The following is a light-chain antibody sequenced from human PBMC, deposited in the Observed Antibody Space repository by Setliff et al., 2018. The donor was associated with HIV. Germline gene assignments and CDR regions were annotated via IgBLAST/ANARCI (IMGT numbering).Light chain of an antibody. CDR1: RSDVGGYNY. CDR2: HVN. J-gene: IGLJ2*01. V-gene: IGLV2-14*01. Sequence: ALAQPASVSGSPGQSITISCTGTRSDVGGYNYVSWYQQHPGKAPKLMIYHVNKRPSGFSHRFSGSKSGNTASLTISGLQAEDEADYYCSSYTTSTFDVVFGGGT. CDR3: SSYTTSTFDVV.